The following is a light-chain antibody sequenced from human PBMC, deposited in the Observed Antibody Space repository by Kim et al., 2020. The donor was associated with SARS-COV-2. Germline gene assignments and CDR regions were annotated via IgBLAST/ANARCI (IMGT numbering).Light chain of an antibody. Sequence: DIQMTQSPSSLSASVGDRVTITCQASQDISNYLNWYQQKPGKAPKLLIYDASNLETGVPSRFSGSGSGTDFTFTISSLQPEDIATYYCQAFGGGTKVEIK. CDR2: DAS. J-gene: IGKJ4*01. V-gene: IGKV1-33*01. CDR1: QDISNY. CDR3: QA.